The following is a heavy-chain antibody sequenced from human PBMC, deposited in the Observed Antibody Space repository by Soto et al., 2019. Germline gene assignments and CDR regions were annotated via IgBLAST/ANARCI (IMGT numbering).Heavy chain of an antibody. CDR3: ARDDAFGNENGFDI. CDR2: IVSDGSAK. Sequence: QVQLVESGGGVVQPGTSLRLSCAVSGFPFSTYGFHWVRQPPGKGLEWVAVIVSDGSAKYHADSVEGRFTISRDNSKDTLYLQMNSLRAEDTAVYYCARDDAFGNENGFDIWGLGTMVTVSS. CDR1: GFPFSTYG. J-gene: IGHJ3*02. V-gene: IGHV3-33*01. D-gene: IGHD1-1*01.